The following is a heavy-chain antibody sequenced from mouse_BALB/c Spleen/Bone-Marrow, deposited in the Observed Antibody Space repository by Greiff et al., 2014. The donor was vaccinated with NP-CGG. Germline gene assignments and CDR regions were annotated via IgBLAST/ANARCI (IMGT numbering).Heavy chain of an antibody. CDR1: GFTFSDYY. V-gene: IGHV5-4*02. CDR2: ISDGGSYT. Sequence: EVQRVESGGGLVKPGGSLKLSCAASGFTFSDYYMYWARQTPEKRLEWVATISDGGSYTYYPDSVKGRFTISRDNAKNNLYLQMSSLKSEDTAMYYCAREGDGAYWGQGTLVTVSA. CDR3: AREGDGAY. D-gene: IGHD3-3*01. J-gene: IGHJ3*01.